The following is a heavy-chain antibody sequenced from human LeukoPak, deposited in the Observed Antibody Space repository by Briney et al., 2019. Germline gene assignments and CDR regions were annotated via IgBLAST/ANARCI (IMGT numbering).Heavy chain of an antibody. Sequence: GESLKISCKGSGYTFTTYWIGWVRQMPGKGLEWMGIIYPGDSDTRYSPSFQGQVTISADKSISTADLQWSSLKASDTAMYYCAGTYYYDSSGYSFDYWGQGTLVTVSS. J-gene: IGHJ4*02. CDR1: GYTFTTYW. CDR3: AGTYYYDSSGYSFDY. D-gene: IGHD3-22*01. CDR2: IYPGDSDT. V-gene: IGHV5-51*01.